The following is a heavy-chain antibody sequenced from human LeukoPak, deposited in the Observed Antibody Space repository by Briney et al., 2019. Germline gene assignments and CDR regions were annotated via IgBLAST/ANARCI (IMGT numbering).Heavy chain of an antibody. CDR1: GGSFSGYY. CDR3: ARGYSGSYGRFDY. CDR2: INHSGST. D-gene: IGHD1-26*01. Sequence: SETLSLTCAVYGGSFSGYYWSWIRQPPGKGLEWIGEINHSGSTNYNPSLKSRVTISVDTSKNQFSLKLSSVTAADTAVYYCARGYSGSYGRFDYWGQGTLVTVSS. V-gene: IGHV4-34*01. J-gene: IGHJ4*02.